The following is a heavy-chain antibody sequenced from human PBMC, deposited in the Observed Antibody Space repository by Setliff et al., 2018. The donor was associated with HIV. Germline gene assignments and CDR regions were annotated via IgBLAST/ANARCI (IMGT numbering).Heavy chain of an antibody. Sequence: ASVKVSCKASGYTFSNYDINWVRQATGQGLEWMGWMNPNSGNTGYAQKFQGRVTMTRNTSISTAYMQLSSLRSKDTAVYFCARAPRGVGSSSHFDYWGRGTLVTVSS. CDR1: GYTFSNYD. V-gene: IGHV1-8*02. CDR3: ARAPRGVGSSSHFDY. CDR2: MNPNSGNT. J-gene: IGHJ4*02. D-gene: IGHD2-2*01.